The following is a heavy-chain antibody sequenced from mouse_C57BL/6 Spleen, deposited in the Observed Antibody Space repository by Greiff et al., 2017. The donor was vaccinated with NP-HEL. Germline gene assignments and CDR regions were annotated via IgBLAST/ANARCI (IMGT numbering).Heavy chain of an antibody. Sequence: EVKLMESGPGLAKPSQTLSLTCSVTGYSITSDYWNWIRKFPGNKLEYMGYISYSGSTYYNPSLKRRISITRDTSKNQYYLQLNSVTTEDTATYYCARGDGYYYWYFDVWGTGTTVTVSS. CDR2: ISYSGST. D-gene: IGHD2-3*01. V-gene: IGHV3-8*01. CDR3: ARGDGYYYWYFDV. CDR1: GYSITSDY. J-gene: IGHJ1*03.